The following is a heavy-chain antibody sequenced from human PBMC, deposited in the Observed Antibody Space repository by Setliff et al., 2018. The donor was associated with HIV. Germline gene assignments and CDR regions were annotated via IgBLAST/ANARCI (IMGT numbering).Heavy chain of an antibody. CDR3: ARQVPIPGVAVTPIAF. CDR1: GGSIRGYY. Sequence: PSETLSLTCTVSGGSIRGYYWSWLRQPPGKGLEWIGYVFYTWSTTYSPSLKSRLTISVDTSQHQFSLKLTSVTAADTAVYYCARQVPIPGVAVTPIAFWGQGILVTVSS. V-gene: IGHV4-59*08. J-gene: IGHJ4*02. D-gene: IGHD3-22*01. CDR2: VFYTWST.